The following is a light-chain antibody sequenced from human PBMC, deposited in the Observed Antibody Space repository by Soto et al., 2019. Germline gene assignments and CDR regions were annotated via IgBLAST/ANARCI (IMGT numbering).Light chain of an antibody. CDR1: QGIRND. CDR2: GAS. Sequence: DIQMTQSPSSLSASVGNRFTMTCRASQGIRNDLGWYQQEPEKAPKRLIYGASSLQSGVPSTFSGSGSGTEFTLTINSLQPDDFATYYCQQYDSYPLTFGGGTKVDIK. V-gene: IGKV1-17*01. CDR3: QQYDSYPLT. J-gene: IGKJ4*01.